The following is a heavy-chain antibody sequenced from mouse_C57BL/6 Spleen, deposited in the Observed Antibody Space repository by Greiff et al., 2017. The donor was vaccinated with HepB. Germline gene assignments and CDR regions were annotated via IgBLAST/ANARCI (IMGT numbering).Heavy chain of an antibody. CDR1: GFTFSDYG. Sequence: EVKVVESGGGLVQPGGSLKLSCAASGFTFSDYGMARVRQAPRKGPEWVAFISNLAYSIYYADTVTGRFTISRENAKNTLYLEMSSLRSEDTAMYYCARHGGTTALEYFDVWGTGTTVTVSS. D-gene: IGHD1-2*01. CDR2: ISNLAYSI. J-gene: IGHJ1*03. CDR3: ARHGGTTALEYFDV. V-gene: IGHV5-15*01.